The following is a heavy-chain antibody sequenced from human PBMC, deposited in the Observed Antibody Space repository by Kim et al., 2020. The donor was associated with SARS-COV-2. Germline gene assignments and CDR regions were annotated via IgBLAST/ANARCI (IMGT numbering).Heavy chain of an antibody. J-gene: IGHJ4*02. Sequence: GGSLRLSCAASGFTFSSYWMSWVRQAPGKGLEWVANIKQDGSEKYYVDSVKGRFTISRDNAKNSLYLQMNSLRAEDTAVYYCARNRDGYTPSTYFDYWGQGTLVTVSS. CDR3: ARNRDGYTPSTYFDY. V-gene: IGHV3-7*01. D-gene: IGHD5-12*01. CDR2: IKQDGSEK. CDR1: GFTFSSYW.